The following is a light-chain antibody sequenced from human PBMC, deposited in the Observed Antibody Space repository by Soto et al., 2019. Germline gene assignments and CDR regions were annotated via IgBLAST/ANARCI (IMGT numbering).Light chain of an antibody. Sequence: QSVLTQPPSASETPGQRVSISCSVSNSNIGPNSVYWYQHLPGRAPKLLIYTNNRRPSGVPDRFSGSKSGTSASLAISGLRSEDEADYYCAAWDDSLSAYVFGTGTKLTVL. J-gene: IGLJ1*01. CDR2: TNN. CDR1: NSNIGPNS. CDR3: AAWDDSLSAYV. V-gene: IGLV1-47*02.